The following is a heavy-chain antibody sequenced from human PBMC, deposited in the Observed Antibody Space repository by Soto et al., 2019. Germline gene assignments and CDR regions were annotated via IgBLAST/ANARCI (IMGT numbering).Heavy chain of an antibody. CDR2: IKQDGSEK. CDR1: GFTFSSYW. CDR3: ARIASAGRGWDV. V-gene: IGHV3-7*01. Sequence: EVQLVESGGDLVQPGGSLRLSCAASGFTFSSYWMSWVRQAPVKGLEWVGNIKQDGSEKNYVDFMEGRFTISRENAENSLYLQMNSLRAEDTAVYYCARIASAGRGWDVWGQGTTVVVSS. J-gene: IGHJ6*02. D-gene: IGHD6-13*01.